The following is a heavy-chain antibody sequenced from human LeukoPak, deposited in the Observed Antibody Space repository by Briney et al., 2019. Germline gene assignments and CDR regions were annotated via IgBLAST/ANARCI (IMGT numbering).Heavy chain of an antibody. Sequence: SQTLSLTCAISVDSVSSNSAAWNWIRQSPSRGLEWLGRTYYRSKWYNDYAFSVTSRITINPDTSKNKFSLQLNSVTPEDTAVYYCARGLAAAPHYYMDVWGKGTTVTVSS. CDR1: VDSVSSNSAA. V-gene: IGHV6-1*01. D-gene: IGHD6-13*01. J-gene: IGHJ6*03. CDR2: TYYRSKWYN. CDR3: ARGLAAAPHYYMDV.